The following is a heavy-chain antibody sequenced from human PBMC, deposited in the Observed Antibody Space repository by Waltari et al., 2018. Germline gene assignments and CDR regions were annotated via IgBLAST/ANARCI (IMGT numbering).Heavy chain of an antibody. V-gene: IGHV4-38-2*01. CDR2: IYHSGST. J-gene: IGHJ5*02. Sequence: VQLQESGPGLVKPSETLSLTCAVSGYSISSGYYWGWIRQPPGKGLEWIGSIYHSGSTYYNPSLKSRVTISVDTSKNQFSLKLSSVTAADTAVYYCASRGALVVPAAMEDVANWFDPWGQGTLVTVSS. CDR3: ASRGALVVPAAMEDVANWFDP. CDR1: GYSISSGYY. D-gene: IGHD2-2*01.